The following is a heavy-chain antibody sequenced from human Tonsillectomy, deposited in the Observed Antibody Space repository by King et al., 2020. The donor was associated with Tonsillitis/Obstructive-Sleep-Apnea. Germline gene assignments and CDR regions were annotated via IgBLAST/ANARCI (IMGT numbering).Heavy chain of an antibody. CDR3: AKDRLTQWYYFYMDV. D-gene: IGHD6-19*01. J-gene: IGHJ6*03. CDR1: GFAFDDYA. Sequence: EVQLVQSGGGFVQSGRSLRLSCAASGFAFDDYAMHWVRQAPGKGLEWVSSISWNSGNIVYADSVKGRITISRDNAKNSLYLQMNSLRAEDTALYYCAKDRLTQWYYFYMDVWGKGITVTVSS. CDR2: ISWNSGNI. V-gene: IGHV3-9*01.